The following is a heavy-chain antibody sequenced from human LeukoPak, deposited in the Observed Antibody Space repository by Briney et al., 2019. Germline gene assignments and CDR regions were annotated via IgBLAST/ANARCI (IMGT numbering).Heavy chain of an antibody. CDR2: INHSGST. CDR3: SSSGWYRGY. D-gene: IGHD6-19*01. CDR1: GGSFRGYY. V-gene: IGHV4-34*01. J-gene: IGHJ4*02. Sequence: SETLSLACAVYGGSFRGYYWSWIRQPPGKGLEWIGEINHSGSTSYNPSLKTRVTISVDTSKNQFSLKLSSVTAADTAVYYCSSSGWYRGYWGQGTLVTVSS.